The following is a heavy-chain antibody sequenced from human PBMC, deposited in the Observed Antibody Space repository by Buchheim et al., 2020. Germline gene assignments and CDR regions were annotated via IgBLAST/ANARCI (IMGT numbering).Heavy chain of an antibody. Sequence: QLQLQESGSGLVKPSQTLSLTCAVSGGSISSGDSSWSWIRQPPGRGLDWIGYIYHGGSSYYSPSLKSRVTVSVDMSKNQFSLKLSSVTAADTAVYYCARVATTDAFDIWGQGT. V-gene: IGHV4-30-2*01. CDR3: ARVATTDAFDI. CDR1: GGSISSGDSS. D-gene: IGHD1-26*01. CDR2: IYHGGSS. J-gene: IGHJ3*02.